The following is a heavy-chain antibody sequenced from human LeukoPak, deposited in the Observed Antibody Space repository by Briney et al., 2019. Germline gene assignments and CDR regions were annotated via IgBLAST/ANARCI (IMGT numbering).Heavy chain of an antibody. CDR1: GYTFTRYH. V-gene: IGHV1-2*06. D-gene: IGHD3-22*01. J-gene: IGHJ5*02. Sequence: ASVKVSCKASGYTFTRYHMHWVRQAPGQGLEWMGRINANSGGTNYAQKFQGRVTMTRDTSISTAYMELSRLRSDDTAVYYCARGHAHNYYDSSGYYSWFDTWGQGTLVTVS. CDR2: INANSGGT. CDR3: ARGHAHNYYDSSGYYSWFDT.